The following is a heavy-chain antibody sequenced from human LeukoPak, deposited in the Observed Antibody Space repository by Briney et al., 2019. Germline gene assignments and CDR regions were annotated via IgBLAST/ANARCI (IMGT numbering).Heavy chain of an antibody. D-gene: IGHD3-10*01. J-gene: IGHJ6*03. CDR3: AKDEPPRGWFGELLYSTYYYYMDV. Sequence: GGSLRLSCATSGFSFSSYAMSWVRQAPGKGLEWVSAISGSGGSTYYADSVKGRFTISRDNSKNTLYLQMNSLRAEDTAVYYCAKDEPPRGWFGELLYSTYYYYMDVWGKGTTVTISS. CDR1: GFSFSSYA. V-gene: IGHV3-23*01. CDR2: ISGSGGST.